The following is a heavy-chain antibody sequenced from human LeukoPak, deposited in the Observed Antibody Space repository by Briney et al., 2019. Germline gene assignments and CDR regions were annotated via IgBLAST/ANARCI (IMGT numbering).Heavy chain of an antibody. CDR3: ARDRRRDLLHAFDI. J-gene: IGHJ3*02. CDR1: GGTISRYY. D-gene: IGHD1-26*01. Sequence: TETLSLTCTVSGGTISRYYWSWIRQPPGKGLEWIAYIDYSGSTNYNPSLKSRLTISLDASKNQFSLKLSSVTAADTAVYYCARDRRRDLLHAFDIWGQGTMVTVSS. V-gene: IGHV4-59*01. CDR2: IDYSGST.